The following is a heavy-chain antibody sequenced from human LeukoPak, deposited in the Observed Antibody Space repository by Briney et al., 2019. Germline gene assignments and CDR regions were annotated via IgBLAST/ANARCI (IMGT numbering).Heavy chain of an antibody. CDR1: GFTFSSYE. J-gene: IGHJ6*03. Sequence: GGSLRLSCAASGFTFSSYEMNWVRQAPGKGLEWVSYISSSGSTIYYADSVKGRFTISRDNAKNSLYLQMNSLRAEDTAVYYCARDRSRGYSGYDYGPSGYMDVWGKGTTVTISS. D-gene: IGHD5-12*01. CDR2: ISSSGSTI. CDR3: ARDRSRGYSGYDYGPSGYMDV. V-gene: IGHV3-48*03.